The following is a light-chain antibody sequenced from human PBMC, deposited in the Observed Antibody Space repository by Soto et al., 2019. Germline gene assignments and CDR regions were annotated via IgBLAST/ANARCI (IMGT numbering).Light chain of an antibody. CDR1: RSDVGRYNY. J-gene: IGLJ2*01. Sequence: QSALTQPASVSGSPGQSITISCTGTRSDVGRYNYVSWYQQHPNKAPKLIIFEVTSRPSGVSARFSGSKSGNTASLTISGLQAEDEADSFCSSYSTTSSPHVLFGGGTKVTVL. CDR2: EVT. CDR3: SSYSTTSSPHVL. V-gene: IGLV2-14*01.